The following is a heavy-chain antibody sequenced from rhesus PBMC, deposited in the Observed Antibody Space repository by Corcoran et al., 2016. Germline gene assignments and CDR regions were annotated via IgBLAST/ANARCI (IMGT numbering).Heavy chain of an antibody. CDR1: GGSISSSNW. V-gene: IGHV4-93*01. CDR3: ARCRTREYIPLFDY. CDR2: IYGSGGST. D-gene: IGHD4-23*01. J-gene: IGHJ4*01. Sequence: QVQLQESGPAVVKPSETLSLTCAVSGGSISSSNWWSWIRQSPGKGLEWIGGIYGSGGSTEYNPSLKSRVTISKDTSKNQFSLKLSSVTAADTAVYYCARCRTREYIPLFDYWGQGVLVTVSS.